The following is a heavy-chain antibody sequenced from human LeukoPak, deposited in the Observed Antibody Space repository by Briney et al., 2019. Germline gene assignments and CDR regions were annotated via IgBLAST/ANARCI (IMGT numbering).Heavy chain of an antibody. CDR1: GYTFTSYG. Sequence: GASVKVSCKASGYTFTSYGMNWVRQAPGQGLEWMGWINTNTGNPTYAQGFTGRLVFSLDTSVSTAYLQISSPKAEDTAVYYCARDPYSGSYGNYYYYFMDVWGKGTTVTISS. J-gene: IGHJ6*03. D-gene: IGHD1-26*01. V-gene: IGHV7-4-1*02. CDR3: ARDPYSGSYGNYYYYFMDV. CDR2: INTNTGNP.